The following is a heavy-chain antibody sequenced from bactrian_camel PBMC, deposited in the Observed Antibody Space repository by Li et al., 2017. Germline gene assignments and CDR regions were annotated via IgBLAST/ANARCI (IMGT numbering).Heavy chain of an antibody. CDR2: ISWSGDVT. D-gene: IGHD6*01. CDR1: GFSFSDYT. CDR3: AAGPWYTDEYKY. V-gene: IGHV3S40*01. J-gene: IGHJ4*01. Sequence: VQLVESGGGLVQPGGSLRLSCAASGFSFSDYTMNWVRQAPGKGLEWVSGISWSGDVTNYADSVKGRLTIARDNIKNTVYLQMLSLKSEDTALYYCAAGPWYTDEYKYWGQGTQVTVS.